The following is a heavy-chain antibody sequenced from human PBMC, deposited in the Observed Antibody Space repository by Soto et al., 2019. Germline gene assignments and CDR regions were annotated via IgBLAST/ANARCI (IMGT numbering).Heavy chain of an antibody. D-gene: IGHD2-21*01. CDR3: ARGLHSLFDY. CDR2: IWYDGNNN. CDR1: GFTFSNYG. V-gene: IGHV3-33*01. J-gene: IGHJ4*02. Sequence: QVQLVESGGGVVQPGGSLRLSCAASGFTFSNYGMHWVRQAPGTGLEWVAVIWYDGNNNYYADSVKGRFTISSDNSNNTLYGQMTSLRAEDTAVYYCARGLHSLFDYWGQGTLVTVSS.